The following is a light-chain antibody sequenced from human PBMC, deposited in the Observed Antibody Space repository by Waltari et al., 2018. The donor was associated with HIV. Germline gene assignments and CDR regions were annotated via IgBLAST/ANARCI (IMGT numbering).Light chain of an antibody. CDR2: DAL. Sequence: DLQMTQSPSSLSASVGDRVTITCRASQDIWRYLNWYQQKPGRAPKLLIYDALNLETGVPSRFSGSGSGTDFTFTISSLQPEDFATYFCQQYSHLPVTFGPGTKVDVK. J-gene: IGKJ3*01. CDR3: QQYSHLPVT. CDR1: QDIWRY. V-gene: IGKV1-33*01.